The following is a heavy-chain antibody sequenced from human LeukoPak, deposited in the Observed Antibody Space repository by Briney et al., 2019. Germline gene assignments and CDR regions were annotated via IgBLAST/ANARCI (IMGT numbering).Heavy chain of an antibody. CDR3: AKDSAYSTKTYRLGDGGDYFEF. CDR1: GFTFSSYA. J-gene: IGHJ4*02. V-gene: IGHV3-23*01. D-gene: IGHD6-13*01. Sequence: PGGSLRLSCAASGFTFSSYAMSWVRQAPGKGLEWVSAISGSGGSTYYADSVKGRFTISRDNSKNTLYLQMNSLRAEDTAVYYCAKDSAYSTKTYRLGDGGDYFEFWGQGTLVTVSS. CDR2: ISGSGGST.